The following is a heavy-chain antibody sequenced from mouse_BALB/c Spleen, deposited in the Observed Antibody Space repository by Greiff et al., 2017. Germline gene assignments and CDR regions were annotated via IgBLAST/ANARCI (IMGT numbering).Heavy chain of an antibody. J-gene: IGHJ2*01. CDR2: IRNKANGYTT. D-gene: IGHD1-1*01. V-gene: IGHV7-3*02. CDR1: GFTFTDYY. Sequence: EVHLVESGGGLVQPGGSLRLSCATSGFTFTDYYMSWVRQPPGKALEWLGFIRNKANGYTTEYSASVKGRFTISRDNSQSILYLQMNTLRAEDSATYYCARDRGDYYGSSLDYWGQGTTLTVSS. CDR3: ARDRGDYYGSSLDY.